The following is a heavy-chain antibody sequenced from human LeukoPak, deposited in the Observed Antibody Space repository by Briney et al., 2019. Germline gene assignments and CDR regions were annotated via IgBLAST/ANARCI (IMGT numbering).Heavy chain of an antibody. V-gene: IGHV1-18*01. CDR1: GYTFSGYY. CDR2: ISAYNGNT. D-gene: IGHD5-18*01. Sequence: ASVKVSCKASGYTFSGYYMHWVRQAPGQGLEWMGWISAYNGNTNYAQKLQGRVTMTTDTSTSTAYMELRSLRSDDTAVYYCASPKVQGYSYGPFDYWGQGTLVTVSS. J-gene: IGHJ4*02. CDR3: ASPKVQGYSYGPFDY.